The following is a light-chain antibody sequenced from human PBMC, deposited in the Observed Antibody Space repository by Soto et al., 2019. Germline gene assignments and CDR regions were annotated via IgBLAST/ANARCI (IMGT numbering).Light chain of an antibody. CDR1: QSVTVNS. CDR2: GAS. J-gene: IGKJ1*01. V-gene: IGKV3-20*01. Sequence: EILLTHSSSTVSLSPGEAVTLSCRASQSVTVNSLAWYQQKPGQAPRLLIYGASNRATAIPDRFSGSGSGTDFTLTISILEPEDFAVYCCPQNDDSRETFGEGSRVDI. CDR3: PQNDDSRET.